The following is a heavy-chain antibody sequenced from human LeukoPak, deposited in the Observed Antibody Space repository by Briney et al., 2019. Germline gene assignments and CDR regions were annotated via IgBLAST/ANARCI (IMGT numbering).Heavy chain of an antibody. Sequence: AGGSLRLSCAASDSTFSSFSMRWVRQAPGKGLFWVAAISSRSAHIYYADSVKGRFTISRDNAKNSLYLQMNSLRAEDTAVYYCASEYCSSTSCEEDYWGQGTLVTVSS. D-gene: IGHD2-2*01. V-gene: IGHV3-21*01. CDR2: ISSRSAHI. CDR3: ASEYCSSTSCEEDY. CDR1: DSTFSSFS. J-gene: IGHJ4*02.